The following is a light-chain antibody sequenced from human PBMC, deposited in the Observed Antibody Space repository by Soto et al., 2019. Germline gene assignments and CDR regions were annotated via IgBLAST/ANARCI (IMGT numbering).Light chain of an antibody. CDR1: QSVSSSY. J-gene: IGKJ4*01. CDR3: QQRSNWPLT. V-gene: IGKV3D-20*02. CDR2: GAS. Sequence: EIVFTQPPGTLSLSPGERATLSCRASQSVSSSYLAWYQQKPGQAPRLLIYGASSRATGIPDRFSGSGSGTDFTLTISRLEPEDFAVYYCQQRSNWPLTFGGGTKVNIK.